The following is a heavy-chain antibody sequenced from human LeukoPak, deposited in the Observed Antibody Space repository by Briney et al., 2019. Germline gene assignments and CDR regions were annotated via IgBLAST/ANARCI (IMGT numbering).Heavy chain of an antibody. V-gene: IGHV1-2*02. CDR1: GYTFTDYY. D-gene: IGHD6-6*01. CDR2: INSNSGGT. J-gene: IGHJ4*02. Sequence: ASVRVSCKTSGYTFTDYYIHWMRQAPGQGLEWMGWINSNSGGTGYAQKFQGRVTLTRDTPTRTAFMELNRLTSDDTAVYYCARTSIAARRADFDYWGQGTVVTVSS. CDR3: ARTSIAARRADFDY.